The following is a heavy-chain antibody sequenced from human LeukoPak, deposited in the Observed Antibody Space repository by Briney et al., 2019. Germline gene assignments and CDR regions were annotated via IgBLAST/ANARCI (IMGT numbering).Heavy chain of an antibody. CDR1: GGSISSYY. CDR2: IYTSGST. D-gene: IGHD1-7*01. Sequence: SETLSLTCTVSGGSISSYYWSWIRQPPGKGLEWIGYIYTSGSTNYNPSLKSRVTISVDTSKNQFSLKLSSVTAADTAVHYCARQSGTTRADWFDPWGQGTLVTVSS. CDR3: ARQSGTTRADWFDP. V-gene: IGHV4-4*09. J-gene: IGHJ5*02.